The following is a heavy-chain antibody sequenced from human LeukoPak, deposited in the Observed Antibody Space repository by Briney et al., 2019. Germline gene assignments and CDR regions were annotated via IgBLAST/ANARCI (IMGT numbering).Heavy chain of an antibody. V-gene: IGHV4-30-2*01. CDR1: GGSISSGGYS. J-gene: IGHJ4*02. CDR2: IYHSGST. Sequence: SQTLSLTCAVSGGSISSGGYSWSWIRQPPGKGLEWIGYIYHSGSTYYNPSLKSRVTISVDRSKNQFSLKLSSVTAADTAVYYCARVSTVTKYFDYWGQGTLVTVSS. CDR3: ARVSTVTKYFDY. D-gene: IGHD4-17*01.